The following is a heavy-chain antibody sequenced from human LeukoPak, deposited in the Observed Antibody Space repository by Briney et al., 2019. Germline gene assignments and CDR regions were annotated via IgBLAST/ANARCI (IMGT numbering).Heavy chain of an antibody. CDR1: DGSISSGGYS. CDR3: ARRTYGGTLDY. CDR2: IYHSGST. D-gene: IGHD4-23*01. Sequence: PSQTLSLTCAVSDGSISSGGYSWSWIRQPPGKGLEWIGYIYHSGSTYYNPSLKSRVTISVDRSKNQFSLKLSSVTAADTAVYYCARRTYGGTLDYWGQGTLVTVSS. J-gene: IGHJ4*02. V-gene: IGHV4-30-2*01.